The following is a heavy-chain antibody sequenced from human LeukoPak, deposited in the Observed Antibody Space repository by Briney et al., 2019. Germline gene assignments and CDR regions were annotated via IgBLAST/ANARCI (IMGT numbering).Heavy chain of an antibody. CDR3: ARGRYDFWSGYYTFDY. D-gene: IGHD3-3*01. V-gene: IGHV3-7*01. CDR2: VKQDGSEK. Sequence: GGSLRLSCAASGFTFSSYSMNWVRQAPGKGLEWVANVKQDGSEKYYVDSVKGRFTISRDNAKNSLYLQMNSLRAEDTAVYYCARGRYDFWSGYYTFDYWGQGTLVTVSS. J-gene: IGHJ4*02. CDR1: GFTFSSYS.